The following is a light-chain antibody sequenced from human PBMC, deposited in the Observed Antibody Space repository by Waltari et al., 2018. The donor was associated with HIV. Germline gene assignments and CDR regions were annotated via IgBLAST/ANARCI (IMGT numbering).Light chain of an antibody. CDR3: QAWDSSTVI. V-gene: IGLV3-1*01. CDR1: TLGSNY. Sequence: SYDLTQPPSVSVSPGQTANITCSGGTLGSNYASWYQQKPGHSPILVIFQDRKRPSGIPERFSGFSSGNSAPLTHRWTQAGDEADYFCQAWDSSTVIFGGGTKLTVL. CDR2: QDR. J-gene: IGLJ2*01.